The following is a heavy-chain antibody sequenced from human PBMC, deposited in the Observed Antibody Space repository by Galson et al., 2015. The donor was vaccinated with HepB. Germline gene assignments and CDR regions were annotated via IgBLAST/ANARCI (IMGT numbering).Heavy chain of an antibody. CDR2: ISSSSTI. D-gene: IGHD3-22*01. J-gene: IGHJ3*02. V-gene: IGHV3-48*01. CDR1: GFTSSSYG. Sequence: SLRLSCAASGFTSSSYGMNWVRQAPGKGLEWVSYISSSSTIYYADSVKGRFTISRDNAKNSLYLQMNSLRAEDTAVYYCARQGAGYYYDSSGLGDAFDIWGQGTMVTVSS. CDR3: ARQGAGYYYDSSGLGDAFDI.